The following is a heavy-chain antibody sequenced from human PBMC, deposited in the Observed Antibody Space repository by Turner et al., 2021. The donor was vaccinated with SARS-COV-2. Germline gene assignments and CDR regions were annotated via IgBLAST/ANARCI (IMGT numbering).Heavy chain of an antibody. V-gene: IGHV4-39*01. CDR2: VSSSGRT. CDR1: GGSVTRSTSY. CDR3: ARHDFQDHSDTSGYYYVKKNWFDA. D-gene: IGHD3-22*01. J-gene: IGHJ5*02. Sequence: QLKLQESGPGLVAPWETLFLTCSVSGGSVTRSTSYWGWIRQSPEKGLVWRGTVSSSGRTYDNPSLRTRVTISLDTPKNHFSLKLTSVTAADSAVYCCARHDFQDHSDTSGYYYVKKNWFDAWGQGTSVTVSS.